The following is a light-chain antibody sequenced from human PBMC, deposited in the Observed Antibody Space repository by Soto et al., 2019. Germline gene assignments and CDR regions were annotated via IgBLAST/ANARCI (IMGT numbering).Light chain of an antibody. J-gene: IGLJ1*01. CDR2: DVS. CDR3: NSYTSSSTLV. Sequence: QSVLTQPASVSGSPGQSITISCTGTSSDVGGSNSVSWYQQHPGKAPKLMIYDVSNRPSGVSNRFSGSKSGNPASLTISGIQAEDEADYYCNSYTSSSTLVFGTGTKLTVL. CDR1: SSDVGGSNS. V-gene: IGLV2-14*03.